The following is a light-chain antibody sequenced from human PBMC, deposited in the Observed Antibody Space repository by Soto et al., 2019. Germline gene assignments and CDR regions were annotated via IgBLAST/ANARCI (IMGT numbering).Light chain of an antibody. CDR1: QGISSY. V-gene: IGKV1-9*01. J-gene: IGKJ4*01. CDR2: AAT. CDR3: QQLNSYPLT. Sequence: IQLTQSPSSLSASVGDRVTITCRASQGISSYLAWFQQKPGKAPELLIYAATTLLSGVPSRFSGSGSGTDFTLTISSLQPEDFATYYCQQLNSYPLTFGGGTKVEIK.